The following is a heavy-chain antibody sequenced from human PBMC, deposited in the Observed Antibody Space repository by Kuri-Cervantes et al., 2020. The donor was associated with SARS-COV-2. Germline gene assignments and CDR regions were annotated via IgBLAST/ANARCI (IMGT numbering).Heavy chain of an antibody. D-gene: IGHD3-10*01. Sequence: GSLRLSCAVYGGSFSDNHWTWVRQPPGKGLEWIGEINYSGTTNYNPSLKSRVTMSVDTSKNQFSLNLTSVTAADTAVYYCARLRRHNNAWFVTGYYMDVRGKGTTVTVSS. CDR1: GGSFSDNH. V-gene: IGHV4-34*01. J-gene: IGHJ6*03. CDR3: ARLRRHNNAWFVTGYYMDV. CDR2: INYSGTT.